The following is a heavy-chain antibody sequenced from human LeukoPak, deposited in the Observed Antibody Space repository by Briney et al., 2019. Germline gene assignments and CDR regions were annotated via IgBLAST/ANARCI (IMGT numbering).Heavy chain of an antibody. J-gene: IGHJ4*02. CDR2: IYSGGST. CDR3: ARIFSGSYFY. Sequence: PGGSLRLSCAASGFTVSSNYMSWVRQAPGKGLEWVSVIYSGGSTYYADSVKGRFTVSRDNSKNTLYLQMNSLRAEDTAVYYCARIFSGSYFYWGQGTLVTVSS. D-gene: IGHD1-26*01. V-gene: IGHV3-66*01. CDR1: GFTVSSNY.